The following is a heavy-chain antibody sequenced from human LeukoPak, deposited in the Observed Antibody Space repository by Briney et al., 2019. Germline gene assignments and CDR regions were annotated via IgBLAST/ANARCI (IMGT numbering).Heavy chain of an antibody. J-gene: IGHJ4*02. D-gene: IGHD4-11*01. CDR2: IYTSGST. CDR1: GGSISSYY. Sequence: SETLSLTCTVSGGSISSYYWSWIRQPPGKGLEWIGYIYTSGSTNYNPFLKSRVTISVDTSKNQFSLKLSSVTAADTAVYYCARGVSFNMTKSFDYWGQGTLVTVSS. V-gene: IGHV4-4*09. CDR3: ARGVSFNMTKSFDY.